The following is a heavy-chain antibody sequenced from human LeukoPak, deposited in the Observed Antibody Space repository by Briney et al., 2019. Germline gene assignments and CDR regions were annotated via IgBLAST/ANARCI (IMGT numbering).Heavy chain of an antibody. CDR2: ISAYNGNT. D-gene: IGHD1-20*01. V-gene: IGHV1-18*04. CDR3: ARDITETTSNDY. CDR1: GYTFTSYG. Sequence: GASVKVSCKASGYTFTSYGISWVRQAPGQGLEWMGWISAYNGNTNYAQKLQGRVTMTTDTSTSTAYMGLRSLRSDGTAVYYCARDITETTSNDYWGQGTLVTVSS. J-gene: IGHJ4*02.